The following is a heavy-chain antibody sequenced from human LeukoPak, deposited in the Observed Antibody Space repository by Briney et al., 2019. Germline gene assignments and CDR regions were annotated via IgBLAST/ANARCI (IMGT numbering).Heavy chain of an antibody. D-gene: IGHD3-22*01. J-gene: IGHJ3*02. CDR1: GGSISSYY. Sequence: SETLPLTCTVSGGSISSYYWSWIRQPPGKGLEWIGEINHSGSTNYNPSLKSRVTISVDTSKNQFSLKLSSVTAADTAVYYCARSPHYYDSSGYYERDAFDIWGQGTMVTVSS. V-gene: IGHV4-34*01. CDR3: ARSPHYYDSSGYYERDAFDI. CDR2: INHSGST.